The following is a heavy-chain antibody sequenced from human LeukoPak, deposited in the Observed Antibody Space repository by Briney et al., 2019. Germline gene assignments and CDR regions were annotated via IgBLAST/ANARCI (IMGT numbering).Heavy chain of an antibody. Sequence: SETLSLTCTVSGGSISSSSYYWGWIRQPPGKGLEWIGSIYYSGSTYYNPSLKSRVTISVDTSKNQFSLKLSSVTAADTAVYYCARSGYSYGSGLDYWGQGTLVTVSS. CDR2: IYYSGST. CDR1: GGSISSSSYY. D-gene: IGHD5-18*01. J-gene: IGHJ4*02. CDR3: ARSGYSYGSGLDY. V-gene: IGHV4-39*07.